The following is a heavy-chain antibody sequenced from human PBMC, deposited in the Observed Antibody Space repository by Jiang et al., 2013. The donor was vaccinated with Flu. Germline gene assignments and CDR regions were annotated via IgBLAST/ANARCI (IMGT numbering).Heavy chain of an antibody. V-gene: IGHV1-69*06. CDR2: IIPIFGTV. CDR3: ARGPDVSAYYYFY. CDR1: TFSSNA. D-gene: IGHD3-22*01. J-gene: IGHJ4*02. Sequence: TFSSNAISWVRQAPGQGPEWMGGIIPIFGTVNYAQKFQGRVTITADKPTSTVYMVLSSLRSEDTAMYYCARGPDVSAYYYFYWGQGTLVTVSP.